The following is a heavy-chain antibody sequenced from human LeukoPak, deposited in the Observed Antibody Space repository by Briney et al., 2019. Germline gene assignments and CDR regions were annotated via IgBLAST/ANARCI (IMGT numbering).Heavy chain of an antibody. CDR2: ISGGGGST. CDR1: GFTFTSYS. J-gene: IGHJ4*02. CDR3: AKARGYSYGSLVV. Sequence: GGSLRLSCAASGFTFTSYSMNWVRQAPGKGLEWVSTISGGGGSTYYADSVKGRFTISRDNSKNTLYLQMNSLRAEDTAVYYCAKARGYSYGSLVVWGQGTLVTVSS. D-gene: IGHD5-18*01. V-gene: IGHV3-23*01.